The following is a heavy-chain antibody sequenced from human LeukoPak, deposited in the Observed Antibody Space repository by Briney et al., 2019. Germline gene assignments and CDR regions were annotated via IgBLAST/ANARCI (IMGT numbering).Heavy chain of an antibody. J-gene: IGHJ6*03. CDR1: GGTFSSYA. V-gene: IGHV1-69*05. Sequence: GASVNVSCKVSGGTFSSYAISWVRQAPERGLEWMGGIIPIFGTANYAQKFQGEVTITTDESTSTAYMELSSLRSEDTAVYYCARGPKYSGYDYGDYYYYYMDVWGKGTTVTVSS. CDR2: IIPIFGTA. D-gene: IGHD5-12*01. CDR3: ARGPKYSGYDYGDYYYYYMDV.